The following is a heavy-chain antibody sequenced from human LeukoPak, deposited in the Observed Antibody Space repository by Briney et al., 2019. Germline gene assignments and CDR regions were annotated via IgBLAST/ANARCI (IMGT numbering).Heavy chain of an antibody. CDR3: AKDRIFYDSSGYSDAFDY. CDR1: GFTFSSHA. CDR2: TSGSGGST. J-gene: IGHJ4*02. D-gene: IGHD3-22*01. V-gene: IGHV3-23*01. Sequence: GGSLRLSCAASGFTFSSHAMSWVRQAPGKGLEWVSATSGSGGSTYYADSVKGRFTISRDNSKNTLYLQMNSLRAEDTAVYYCAKDRIFYDSSGYSDAFDYWGQGTLVTVSS.